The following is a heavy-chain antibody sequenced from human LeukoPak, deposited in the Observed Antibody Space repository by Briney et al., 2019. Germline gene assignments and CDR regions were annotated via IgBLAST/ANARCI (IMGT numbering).Heavy chain of an antibody. D-gene: IGHD3-22*01. CDR3: ARDLDYYDSSGLDY. CDR2: INPNSGGT. J-gene: IGHJ4*02. CDR1: GYTFTGYY. V-gene: IGHV1-2*02. Sequence: ASVKVSCKASGYTFTGYYMHWVRQAPGQGLEWRGWINPNSGGTNYAQKFQGRVTMTRDTSISTAYMELSRLRSDDTAVYYCARDLDYYDSSGLDYWGQGTLVTVSS.